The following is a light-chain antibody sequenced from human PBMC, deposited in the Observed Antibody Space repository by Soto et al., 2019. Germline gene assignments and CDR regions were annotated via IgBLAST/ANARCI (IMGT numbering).Light chain of an antibody. J-gene: IGKJ4*01. Sequence: DIQMTQSPSTLSGSVGDRVTITCRASQTISSWLAWYQQKPGKAPKLLIYKASTLKSGVPSRFSGSGSGTEFTLTISSLQPDDFAIYYCQQYKSWPPLTFGGGTKVE. CDR1: QTISSW. V-gene: IGKV1-5*03. CDR2: KAS. CDR3: QQYKSWPPLT.